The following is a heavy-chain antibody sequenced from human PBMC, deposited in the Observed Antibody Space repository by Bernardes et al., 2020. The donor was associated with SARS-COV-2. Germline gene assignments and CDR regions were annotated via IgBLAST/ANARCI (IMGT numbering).Heavy chain of an antibody. J-gene: IGHJ3*02. Sequence: GGSLRLSCAASGFTFSSYGMHWVRQAPGKGLEWVAVISYDGSNKYYADSVKGRFTISRDNSKNTLYLQMNSLGAEDTAVYYCARFNDAFDIWGQGTMVTVSS. V-gene: IGHV3-30*03. CDR1: GFTFSSYG. CDR2: ISYDGSNK. CDR3: ARFNDAFDI.